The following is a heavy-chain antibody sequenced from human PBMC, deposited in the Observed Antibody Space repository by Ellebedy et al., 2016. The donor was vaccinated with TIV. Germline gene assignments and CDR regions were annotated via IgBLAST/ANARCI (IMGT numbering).Heavy chain of an antibody. J-gene: IGHJ4*02. CDR1: GFTFSSYG. CDR2: ISNDGSNK. V-gene: IGHV3-30*18. CDR3: AKDGYYYGSGSYYTPRH. D-gene: IGHD3-10*01. Sequence: GGSLRLSCAASGFTFSSYGMHWVRQAPGKGLAWVAVISNDGSNKYYADSVKGRFTISRDNSKNTLYLQMNSLRAEDTAVYYCAKDGYYYGSGSYYTPRHWGQGTLVTVSS.